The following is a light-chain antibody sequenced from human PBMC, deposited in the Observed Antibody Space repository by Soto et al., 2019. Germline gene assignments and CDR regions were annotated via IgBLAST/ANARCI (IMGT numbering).Light chain of an antibody. Sequence: ENVLRQSPATLSLSPGETATLSCRASQSVSGYIAWYQQKPGQAPRLLIYGASSRATGIPDRFSGSGSGTDFTLTISRLEPEDFAVYYCQQYGSSPTFGQATRLEIK. CDR3: QQYGSSPT. CDR1: QSVSGY. CDR2: GAS. J-gene: IGKJ5*01. V-gene: IGKV3-20*01.